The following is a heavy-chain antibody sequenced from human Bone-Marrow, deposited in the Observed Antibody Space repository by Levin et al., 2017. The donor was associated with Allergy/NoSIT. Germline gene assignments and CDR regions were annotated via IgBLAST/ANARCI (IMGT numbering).Heavy chain of an antibody. V-gene: IGHV1-46*01. Sequence: GESLKISCKASGYTFTSYYMHWVRQAPGQGLEWMGIINPSGGSTSYAQKFQGRVTMTRDTSTSTVYMELSSLRSEDTAVYYCARDRWDDFWSGYWVPNWFDPWGQGTLVTVSS. CDR2: INPSGGST. CDR1: GYTFTSYY. D-gene: IGHD3-3*01. J-gene: IGHJ5*02. CDR3: ARDRWDDFWSGYWVPNWFDP.